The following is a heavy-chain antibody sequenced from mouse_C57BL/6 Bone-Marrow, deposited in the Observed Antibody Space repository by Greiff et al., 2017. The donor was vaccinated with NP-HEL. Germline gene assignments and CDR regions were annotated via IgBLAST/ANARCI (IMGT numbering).Heavy chain of an antibody. Sequence: EVKLQQSVAELVRPGASVKLSCTASGFNIKNTYMHWVKQRPEQGLEWIGRIDPANGNTKYAPKFQGKATITADTSSNTAYLQLSSLTSEDTAIYYCASHYGSSWRYFDVWGTGTTVTVSS. CDR1: GFNIKNTY. D-gene: IGHD1-1*01. CDR2: IDPANGNT. CDR3: ASHYGSSWRYFDV. V-gene: IGHV14-3*01. J-gene: IGHJ1*03.